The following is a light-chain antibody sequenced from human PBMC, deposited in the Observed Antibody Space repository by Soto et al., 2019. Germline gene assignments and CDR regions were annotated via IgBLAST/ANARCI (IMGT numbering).Light chain of an antibody. CDR1: TSDFGTKKF. CDR3: CLYTSFFSF. Sequence: QSVLTQPASVSGSPGQSITISCIETTSDFGTKKFFSWYQQQPGKAPKLIIYEGTKRPSGVSSRFSGSKSGNKASLTVSGLQSDDEADYFCCLYTSFFSFFGGGTKLTVL. CDR2: EGT. J-gene: IGLJ2*01. V-gene: IGLV2-23*01.